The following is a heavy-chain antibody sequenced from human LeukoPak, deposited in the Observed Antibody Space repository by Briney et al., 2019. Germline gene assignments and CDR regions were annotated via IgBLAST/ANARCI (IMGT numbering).Heavy chain of an antibody. D-gene: IGHD2-15*01. CDR2: VYYSGST. J-gene: IGHJ4*02. V-gene: IGHV4-59*08. CDR3: ARVLGGGLVDY. CDR1: GGSISSYY. Sequence: SETLSLTCTVSGGSISSYYWSWIRQPPGKGLEWIGYVYYSGSTNYNPSLKSRVTISVDTSKNQFSLKLSSVTAADTAVYYCARVLGGGLVDYWGQGTLVTVSS.